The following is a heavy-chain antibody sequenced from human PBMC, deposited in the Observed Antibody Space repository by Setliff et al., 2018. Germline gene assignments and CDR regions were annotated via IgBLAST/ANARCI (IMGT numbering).Heavy chain of an antibody. CDR2: VYYSGTT. V-gene: IGHV4-59*12. CDR3: ARGRNVAARLFDS. D-gene: IGHD6-6*01. Sequence: PSETRSLTCTVSGGSISGASIRSYYWSWIRQPPGKGLEFIGYVYYSGTTNYDPSLKSRVTISVDTSKNQFSLKVTSVTAADTAVYFCARGRNVAARLFDSWGQGTLVTVSS. CDR1: GGSISGASIRSYY. J-gene: IGHJ4*02.